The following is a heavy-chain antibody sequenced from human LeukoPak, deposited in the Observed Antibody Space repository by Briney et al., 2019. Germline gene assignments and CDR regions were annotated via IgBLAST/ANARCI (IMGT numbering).Heavy chain of an antibody. CDR3: ARGSDSSGPLDY. J-gene: IGHJ4*02. CDR2: ISYDGSNK. Sequence: PGRSLRLSCAASGFTFSSYGMHWVRQAPGKGLEWVAVISYDGSNKYYADSVKGRFTISRDSSKNTLYLQMNSLRAEDTAVYYCARGSDSSGPLDYWGQGTLVTVSS. D-gene: IGHD3-22*01. V-gene: IGHV3-30*03. CDR1: GFTFSSYG.